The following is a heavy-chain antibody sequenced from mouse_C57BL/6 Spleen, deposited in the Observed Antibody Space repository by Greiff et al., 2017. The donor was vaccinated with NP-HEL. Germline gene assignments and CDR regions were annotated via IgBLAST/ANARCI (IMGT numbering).Heavy chain of an antibody. CDR3: AREGAAQAAMDY. Sequence: VQLKQSGPGLVKPSQSLSLTCSVTGYSITSGYYWNWIRQFPGNKLEWMGYISYDGSNNYNPSLKNRISITRDKSKNQFFLKLNSVTTEDTATYYCAREGAAQAAMDYWGQGTSVTVSS. V-gene: IGHV3-6*01. D-gene: IGHD3-2*02. CDR1: GYSITSGYY. CDR2: ISYDGSN. J-gene: IGHJ4*01.